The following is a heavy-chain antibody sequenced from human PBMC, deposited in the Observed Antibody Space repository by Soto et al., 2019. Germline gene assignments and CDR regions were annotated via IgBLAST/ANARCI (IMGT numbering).Heavy chain of an antibody. D-gene: IGHD1-26*01. CDR3: VTVNLVGAAYYFDY. V-gene: IGHV4-30-4*01. CDR1: GGSISSGDYY. CDR2: IYYSGST. J-gene: IGHJ4*02. Sequence: TLSLTCTVSGGSISSGDYYWSWIRQPPGRGLEWIGYIYYSGSTYYNPSLKSRVTISVDTSKNQFSLKLSSVTAADTAVYYCVTVNLVGAAYYFDYWGPGTLVTVSS.